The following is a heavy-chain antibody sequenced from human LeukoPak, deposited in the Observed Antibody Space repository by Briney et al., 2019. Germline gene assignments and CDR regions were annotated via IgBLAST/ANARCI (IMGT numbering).Heavy chain of an antibody. CDR3: AREVYSSSWYNYVFDY. V-gene: IGHV4-59*12. CDR1: GVSISNYY. Sequence: PSETLSLTCTVSGVSISNYYWSWIRQPPGKGLEWIGYVFYSGSTNYNPSLRSRVTISVDTSKNQFSLKLSSVTAADTAVYYCAREVYSSSWYNYVFDYWGQGTLVTVSS. D-gene: IGHD6-13*01. CDR2: VFYSGST. J-gene: IGHJ4*02.